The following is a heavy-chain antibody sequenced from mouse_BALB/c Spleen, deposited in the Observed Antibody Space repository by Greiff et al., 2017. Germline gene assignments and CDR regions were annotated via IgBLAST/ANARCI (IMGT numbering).Heavy chain of an antibody. V-gene: IGHV14-4*02. CDR2: IDPENGDT. J-gene: IGHJ3*01. CDR3: NAGPGGFAY. Sequence: EVQLQQSGAELVRSGASVKLSCTASGFNIKDYYMHWVKQRPEQGLEWIGWIDPENGDTEYAPKFQGKATMTADTSSNTAYLQLSSLTSEDTAVYYCNAGPGGFAYWGQGTLVTVSA. CDR1: GFNIKDYY.